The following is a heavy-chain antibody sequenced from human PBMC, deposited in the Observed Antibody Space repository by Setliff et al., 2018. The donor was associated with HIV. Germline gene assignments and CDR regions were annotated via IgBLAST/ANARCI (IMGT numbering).Heavy chain of an antibody. J-gene: IGHJ4*02. CDR2: IFRGVTT. Sequence: SETLSLTCAVSGYPIIEAYYWLWIRQSPTKGLEYIGIIFRGVTTYYNPSLRSRVALSMDTSKNQFSLRLSSVTAADTAIYYCATKLCLRCADSWGQGTLVTVSS. V-gene: IGHV4-38-2*01. CDR1: GYPIIEAYY. D-gene: IGHD4-17*01. CDR3: ATKLCLRCADS.